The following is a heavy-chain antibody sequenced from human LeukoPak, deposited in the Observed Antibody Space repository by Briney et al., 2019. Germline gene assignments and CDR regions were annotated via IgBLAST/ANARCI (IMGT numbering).Heavy chain of an antibody. J-gene: IGHJ4*02. Sequence: GGSLRLSCAASGFTFSSYAMSWVRQAPGKGLEWVSAISDSGGSTYYADSVKGRFTISRDNSKNTLYLQMNSLRAEDTAVYYCAKGVAGSGYFDYWGQGTLVTVSS. CDR1: GFTFSSYA. D-gene: IGHD2-15*01. V-gene: IGHV3-23*01. CDR3: AKGVAGSGYFDY. CDR2: ISDSGGST.